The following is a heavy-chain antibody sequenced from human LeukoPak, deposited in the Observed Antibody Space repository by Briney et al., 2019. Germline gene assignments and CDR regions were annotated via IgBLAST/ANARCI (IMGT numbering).Heavy chain of an antibody. D-gene: IGHD4/OR15-4a*01. V-gene: IGHV3-66*02. CDR2: IYNGGST. CDR1: GFTVSTNY. CDR3: ARAEVLSFFDS. Sequence: GGSLRLSCTATGFTVSTNYMNWVRQAPGKGLEWVSVIYNGGSTYYADSVKGRFNISRDNSKNTVYLQMNSLRPEDTAVYYCARAEVLSFFDSWGQGTLVTVSS. J-gene: IGHJ4*02.